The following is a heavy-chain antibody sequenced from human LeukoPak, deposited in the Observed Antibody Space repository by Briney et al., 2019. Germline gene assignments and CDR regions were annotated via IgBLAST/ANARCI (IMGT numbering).Heavy chain of an antibody. D-gene: IGHD2-2*02. CDR3: ATSWGGYQLLYIFDY. V-gene: IGHV1-69*13. Sequence: SVKVSCKASGGTFSSYTVSWVRQAPGQGLEWMGGIIPIFGTANYAQKFQGRVTITADESTSTAYMELSSLRSEDTAVYYCATSWGGYQLLYIFDYWGQGTLVTVSS. CDR1: GGTFSSYT. J-gene: IGHJ4*02. CDR2: IIPIFGTA.